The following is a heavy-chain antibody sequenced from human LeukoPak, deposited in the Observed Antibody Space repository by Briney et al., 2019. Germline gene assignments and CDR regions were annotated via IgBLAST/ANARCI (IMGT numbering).Heavy chain of an antibody. J-gene: IGHJ4*02. CDR3: GRPGRRINLPRGVFGSPSDP. CDR2: IDHSGRT. D-gene: IGHD3-10*01. V-gene: IGHV4-34*01. Sequence: SETLSLTCAVSGGSFSRPFWSWIRQTPGKGLEWIGEIDHSGRTDYNPSLEGRVTMSVDTSKNQFSLRLTSVTAADTAVYFGGRPGRRINLPRGVFGSPSDPGGQGTLFSVS. CDR1: GGSFSRPF.